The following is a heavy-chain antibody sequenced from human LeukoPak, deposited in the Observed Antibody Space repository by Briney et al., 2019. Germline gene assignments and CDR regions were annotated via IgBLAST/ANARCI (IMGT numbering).Heavy chain of an antibody. CDR2: ISGSGGST. J-gene: IGHJ6*02. CDR3: AKGLYSSGWFNSYYYYGMDV. CDR1: GFTFSSYA. V-gene: IGHV3-23*01. Sequence: GGSLRLSCAASGFTFSSYAMSWVRQAPGKGLEWVSAISGSGGSTYYADSVKGRFTISRDNSKNTLYLQMNSLRAEDTAVYYCAKGLYSSGWFNSYYYYGMDVWGQGTTVTVSS. D-gene: IGHD6-19*01.